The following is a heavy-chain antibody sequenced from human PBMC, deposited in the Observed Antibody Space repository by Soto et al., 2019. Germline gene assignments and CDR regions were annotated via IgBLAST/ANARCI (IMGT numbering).Heavy chain of an antibody. V-gene: IGHV1-69*01. CDR1: GGTFSSYA. Sequence: QVQLVQSGAEVKKPGSSVKVSCKASGGTFSSYAISWVRQAPGQGLEWMGGIIPILGTANYAQKFQGRVTITADESTSTAYMELSSLRSEDTAVYYCARYDFSSWYQGYYYGMDVWGQGTTVTVSS. J-gene: IGHJ6*02. CDR3: ARYDFSSWYQGYYYGMDV. D-gene: IGHD6-13*01. CDR2: IIPILGTA.